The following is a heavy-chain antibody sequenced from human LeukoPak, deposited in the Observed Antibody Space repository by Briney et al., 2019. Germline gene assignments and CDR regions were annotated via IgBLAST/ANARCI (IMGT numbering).Heavy chain of an antibody. CDR1: GGSISSYY. D-gene: IGHD1-26*01. Sequence: SETLSLTCTVSGGSISSYYWSWIRQPPGKGLEWIGYIYYSGSTNYNPALKSRVTISVDTSKNQFSLKLSSVTAADTAVYYCARDRKLVGATPGYWGQGTLVTVSS. CDR2: IYYSGST. J-gene: IGHJ4*02. CDR3: ARDRKLVGATPGY. V-gene: IGHV4-59*01.